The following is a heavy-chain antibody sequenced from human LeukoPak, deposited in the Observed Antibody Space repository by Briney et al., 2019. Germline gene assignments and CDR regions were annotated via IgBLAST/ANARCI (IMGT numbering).Heavy chain of an antibody. CDR3: AKDYKSSSGYASSAFDI. V-gene: IGHV3-23*01. J-gene: IGHJ3*02. CDR1: GFTFSNYV. Sequence: GGSLRLSCAASGFTFSNYVMSWVRQAPGKGLEWVSGISGSGDSTYYADSVKGRFTISRDNSKNTLSLQMNSLRAEDTAVYYCAKDYKSSSGYASSAFDIWGQGTMVTVSS. D-gene: IGHD3-22*01. CDR2: ISGSGDST.